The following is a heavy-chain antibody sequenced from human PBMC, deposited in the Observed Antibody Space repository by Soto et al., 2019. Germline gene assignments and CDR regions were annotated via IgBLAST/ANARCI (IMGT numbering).Heavy chain of an antibody. V-gene: IGHV1-18*01. D-gene: IGHD3-10*01. CDR2: ISAYNGNT. CDR1: GYTFTSYG. Sequence: ASVKVSCKASGYTFTSYGISWVRQAPGQGFERMGWISAYNGNTNYAQKLQGRVTMTTDTSTSTAYMELRSLRSDDTAVYYCARDDDTMVRGVVGGMDVRGQGTTVTVSS. J-gene: IGHJ6*02. CDR3: ARDDDTMVRGVVGGMDV.